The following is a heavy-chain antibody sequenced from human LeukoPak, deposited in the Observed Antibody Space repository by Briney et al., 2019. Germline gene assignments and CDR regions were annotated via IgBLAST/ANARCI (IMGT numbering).Heavy chain of an antibody. CDR2: INPNSGGT. CDR1: GYTFTGYY. V-gene: IGHV1-2*02. CDR3: ARDKGYNWNYPYFDY. Sequence: ASVKVSCKASGYTFTGYYMHWVRQAPGPGFEWMGWINPNSGGTDYAQKFQGRVTITADESTSTAYMELSSLRSEDTAVYYCARDKGYNWNYPYFDYWGQGTLVTVSS. J-gene: IGHJ4*02. D-gene: IGHD1-7*01.